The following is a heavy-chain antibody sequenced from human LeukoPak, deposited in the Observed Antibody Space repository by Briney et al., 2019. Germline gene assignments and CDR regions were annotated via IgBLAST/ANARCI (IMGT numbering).Heavy chain of an antibody. V-gene: IGHV1-18*01. J-gene: IGHJ4*02. Sequence: GASVKVSCKASGYTFTSYGISWVRQAPGQGLEWMGWISAYNGNTNYAQKLQGRVTMTTDTSTSTAYMELRSLRSDDTAVYYCARDRAYYYDSSGYYLEGYWGQGTLVTVSS. CDR2: ISAYNGNT. CDR3: ARDRAYYYDSSGYYLEGY. D-gene: IGHD3-22*01. CDR1: GYTFTSYG.